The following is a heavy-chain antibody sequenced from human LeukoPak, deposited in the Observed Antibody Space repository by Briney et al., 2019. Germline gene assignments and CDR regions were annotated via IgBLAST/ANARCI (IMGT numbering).Heavy chain of an antibody. CDR2: IYHSGST. Sequence: PSETLSLTCTVSGGSISSYYWSWIRQPPGKGLEWIGYIYHSGSTYYNPSLKSRVTISVDRSKNQFSLKLSSVTAADTAVYYCARAGIYGAPYYFDYWGQGTLVTVSS. CDR3: ARAGIYGAPYYFDY. D-gene: IGHD4-17*01. J-gene: IGHJ4*02. V-gene: IGHV4-59*12. CDR1: GGSISSYY.